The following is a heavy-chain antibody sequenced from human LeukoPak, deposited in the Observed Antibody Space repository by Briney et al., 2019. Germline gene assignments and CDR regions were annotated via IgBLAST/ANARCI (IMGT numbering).Heavy chain of an antibody. Sequence: ASVKVSCKASGYTFTNYYMHWVRQAPGQGLEWMGIINPSGGSTNYAQKFQGRVTMTRDTSISTAYMELSRLRSDDTAVYYCARVWAYGGYVYDYWGQGTLVTVSS. CDR2: INPSGGST. CDR3: ARVWAYGGYVYDY. J-gene: IGHJ4*02. CDR1: GYTFTNYY. D-gene: IGHD5-12*01. V-gene: IGHV1-46*01.